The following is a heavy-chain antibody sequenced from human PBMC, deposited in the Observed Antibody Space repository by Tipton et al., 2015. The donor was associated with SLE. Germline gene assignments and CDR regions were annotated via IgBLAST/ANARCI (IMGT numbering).Heavy chain of an antibody. V-gene: IGHV4-59*11. CDR3: ARASSGYAFDI. CDR2: IYYSGST. J-gene: IGHJ3*02. Sequence: LRLSCTVSGDSISSHYWSWIRQPPGKGLEWIGYIYYSGSTNYNPSLKSRVTISVDTSKNQFSLKLSSVTAADTAVYYCARASSGYAFDIWGQGTMVTVSS. D-gene: IGHD6-19*01. CDR1: GDSISSHY.